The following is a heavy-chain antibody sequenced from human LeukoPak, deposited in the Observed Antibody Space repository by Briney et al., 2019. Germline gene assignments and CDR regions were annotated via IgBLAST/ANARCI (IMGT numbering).Heavy chain of an antibody. Sequence: GGSLRLSCAASGFTFSSYAMSWVRQAPGKGLEWVSAISGSGGSTYYADSVKGRFTISRENSKTTLYLQMNSLRAEDTAGYYCGEVLRGSGSYPDYWGQGTLVTVSP. V-gene: IGHV3-23*01. CDR3: GEVLRGSGSYPDY. D-gene: IGHD1-26*01. CDR1: GFTFSSYA. J-gene: IGHJ4*02. CDR2: ISGSGGST.